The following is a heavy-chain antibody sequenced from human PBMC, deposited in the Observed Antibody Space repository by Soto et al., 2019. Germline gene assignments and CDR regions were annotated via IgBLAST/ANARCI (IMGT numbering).Heavy chain of an antibody. CDR2: ISPYNGDT. D-gene: IGHD2-15*01. V-gene: IGHV1-18*01. CDR3: AVRYCIVDVSLIPGVFHADV. J-gene: IGHJ6*02. Sequence: QVQLVQSGGEVKKPGASVKISCKASGYTFIRFGINWVRQAPGQGPEWMGWISPYNGDTNYAQKFQDRVTMTTDTPTSTAYMELRSLRSDDTAVYYCAVRYCIVDVSLIPGVFHADVWGQGTTVIVSS. CDR1: GYTFIRFG.